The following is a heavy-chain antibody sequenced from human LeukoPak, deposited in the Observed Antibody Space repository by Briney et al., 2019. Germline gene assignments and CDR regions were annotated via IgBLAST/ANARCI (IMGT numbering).Heavy chain of an antibody. CDR3: ARDLGYSRRYYDFSD. CDR1: GYIFTGYY. Sequence: ASVKVSCKASGYIFTGYYMHWVRQAPGQGLEWMGWINPNSGDTNYAQKFQGRVTMTRDTSISTAYMELSRLTSDDTAVYYCARDLGYSRRYYDFSDWGQGTLVTVSS. CDR2: INPNSGDT. J-gene: IGHJ4*02. V-gene: IGHV1-2*02. D-gene: IGHD3-3*01.